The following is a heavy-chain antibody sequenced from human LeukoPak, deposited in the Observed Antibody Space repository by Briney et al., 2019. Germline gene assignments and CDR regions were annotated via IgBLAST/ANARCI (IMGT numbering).Heavy chain of an antibody. J-gene: IGHJ4*02. Sequence: PSETLSLTCTVSGGSISSSSYYWGWIRQPPGKGLEWIGSIYYSGSTYYNPSLKSRVTISVDTSKNQFSLKLSSVTAADTAVYYCARDGYCSGGSCLEGPTNYWGQGTLVTVSS. CDR2: IYYSGST. V-gene: IGHV4-39*07. CDR1: GGSISSSSYY. D-gene: IGHD2-15*01. CDR3: ARDGYCSGGSCLEGPTNY.